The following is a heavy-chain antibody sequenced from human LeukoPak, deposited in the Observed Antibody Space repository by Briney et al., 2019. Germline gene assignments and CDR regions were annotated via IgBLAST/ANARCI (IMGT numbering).Heavy chain of an antibody. Sequence: ASVKVSCKASRYTFTDYYIHWVRQAPGQGLEWMGWISAYNGNTNYAQRLQGRVTMTTDTSTSTAYMELRSLRSDDTAVYYCARSYYDILTGSYYYGLDVWGQGTTVTVSS. CDR1: RYTFTDYY. V-gene: IGHV1-18*04. CDR3: ARSYYDILTGSYYYGLDV. J-gene: IGHJ6*02. D-gene: IGHD3-9*01. CDR2: ISAYNGNT.